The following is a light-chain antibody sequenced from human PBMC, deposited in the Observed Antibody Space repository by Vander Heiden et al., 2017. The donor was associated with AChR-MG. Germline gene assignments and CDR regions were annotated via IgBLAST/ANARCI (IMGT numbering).Light chain of an antibody. Sequence: QSVLTQPPSASGTPGQRVTISCSGSCSNIGSNTVNWYQQLPGTAPKLLIYSNIQRPSGVPDRFSGSKSGTSASLAISGLQSEDEADYYCAAWDDSLNGHVVFGGGTKLTV. CDR1: CSNIGSNT. CDR3: AAWDDSLNGHVV. CDR2: SNI. V-gene: IGLV1-44*01. J-gene: IGLJ2*01.